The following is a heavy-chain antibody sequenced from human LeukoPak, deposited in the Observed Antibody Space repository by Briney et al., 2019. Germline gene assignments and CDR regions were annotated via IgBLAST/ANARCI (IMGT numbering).Heavy chain of an antibody. CDR3: ARVHRSSAWKFDS. CDR2: ISSTGSTI. D-gene: IGHD6-19*01. J-gene: IGHJ4*02. V-gene: IGHV3-48*03. Sequence: GGSLRLSCAASGFTFSSYEMNWVRQAPGKGLEWVSYISSTGSTIYYADSVKGRFTISRDNAKNSLYLQLNSLRAEDTAVYYCARVHRSSAWKFDSWGQGTQVTVSS. CDR1: GFTFSSYE.